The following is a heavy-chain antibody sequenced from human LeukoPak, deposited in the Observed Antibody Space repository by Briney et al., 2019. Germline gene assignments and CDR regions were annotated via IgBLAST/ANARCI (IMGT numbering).Heavy chain of an antibody. J-gene: IGHJ4*02. CDR1: GGYISSSSTYY. CDR2: IYYSGST. V-gene: IGHV4-39*01. CDR3: ARSLKISSGWFHNFDY. Sequence: TSDTLSLTCTVSGGYISSSSTYYWGWLRQPPGKGLEWIGSIYYSGSTYYNPSLKSRVTISVDTSKNQFSLKVTSVSAADTAVYYCARSLKISSGWFHNFDYWGQGTLVTVSS. D-gene: IGHD6-19*01.